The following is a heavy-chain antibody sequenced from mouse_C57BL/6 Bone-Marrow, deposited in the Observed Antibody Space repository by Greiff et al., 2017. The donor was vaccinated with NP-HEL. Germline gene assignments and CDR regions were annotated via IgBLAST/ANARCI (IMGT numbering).Heavy chain of an antibody. J-gene: IGHJ2*01. V-gene: IGHV5-17*01. Sequence: DVKLVESGGGLVKPGGSLKLSCAASGFTFSDYGMHWVRQAPEKGLEWVAYISSGSSTIYYADTVKGRFTISRDNAKNTLFLQMTSLRSEDTAMYYCARGTGYFYFDYWGQGTTLTVSS. CDR2: ISSGSSTI. CDR1: GFTFSDYG. CDR3: ARGTGYFYFDY. D-gene: IGHD2-3*01.